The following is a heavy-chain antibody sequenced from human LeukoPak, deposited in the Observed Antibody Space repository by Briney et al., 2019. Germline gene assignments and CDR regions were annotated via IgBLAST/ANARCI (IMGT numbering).Heavy chain of an antibody. CDR1: GGSISSYY. CDR3: ARDFFEAIDNYYYYGMDV. V-gene: IGHV4-59*12. J-gene: IGHJ6*02. CDR2: IYYSGST. Sequence: SETLSLTCTVSGGSISSYYWSWIRQPPGKGLEWIGYIYYSGSTNYNPSLKSRVTISVDTSKNQFSLKLSSVTAADTAVYYCARDFFEAIDNYYYYGMDVWGQGTTVTVSS. D-gene: IGHD3-3*01.